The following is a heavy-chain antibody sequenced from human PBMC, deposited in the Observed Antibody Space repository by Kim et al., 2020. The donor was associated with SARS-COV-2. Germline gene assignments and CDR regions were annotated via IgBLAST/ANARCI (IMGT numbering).Heavy chain of an antibody. CDR1: GGSFTSYY. Sequence: SETLSLTCAVYGGSFTSYYWSWIRHSPGKGLEWIGEINHKGSTNYSPSLERRVTMSVDTSKSQFSLTLSSVTAADTATYYCARGANVPLWSRGIVGLMGFAAYFQSGGQGTVAIVSS. V-gene: IGHV4-34*01. CDR3: ARGANVPLWSRGIVGLMGFAAYFQS. J-gene: IGHJ1*01. CDR2: INHKGST. D-gene: IGHD3-16*01.